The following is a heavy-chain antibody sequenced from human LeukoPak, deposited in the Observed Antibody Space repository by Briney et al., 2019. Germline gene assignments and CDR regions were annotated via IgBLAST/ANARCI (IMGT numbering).Heavy chain of an antibody. Sequence: GGSLRLSCAASGFTVNTHFMRWVRQAPGKGVEWVSVFYHGDRTYYADSVKGRFTISRDSSKNTVYLQMQNLRAEDTAVYYCTRDRDDSSVLHYFDYWGQGALVTVSP. D-gene: IGHD3-22*01. V-gene: IGHV3-66*02. J-gene: IGHJ4*02. CDR1: GFTVNTHF. CDR3: TRDRDDSSVLHYFDY. CDR2: FYHGDRT.